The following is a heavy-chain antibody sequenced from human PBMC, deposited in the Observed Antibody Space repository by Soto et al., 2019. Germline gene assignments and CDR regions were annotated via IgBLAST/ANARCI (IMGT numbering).Heavy chain of an antibody. D-gene: IGHD6-19*01. J-gene: IGHJ6*02. CDR3: ATVSPQWLVDYYYYYGMDV. CDR1: GYTLAELS. CDR2: FDPEDGET. V-gene: IGHV1-24*01. Sequence: ASVKVSCKVSGYTLAELSMHWVRQAPGKGLEWMGGFDPEDGETIYAQKFQGRVTMTEDTSTDTAYMELSSLRSEDTAVYYCATVSPQWLVDYYYYYGMDVSGQGTTVTVSS.